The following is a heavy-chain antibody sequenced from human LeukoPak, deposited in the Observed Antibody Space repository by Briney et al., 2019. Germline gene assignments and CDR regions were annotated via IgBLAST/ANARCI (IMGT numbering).Heavy chain of an antibody. CDR2: INPYSGGT. CDR3: ASTENCDY. V-gene: IGHV1-2*02. Sequence: ASVKVSCKASGYTFTAYYMRWVQRAPGQGLEWVGWINPYSGGTNYAQKFQGRVTMTRDTSISTAYMELSSLRSDDAAVYYCASTENCDYWGQGTLVTVSS. CDR1: GYTFTAYY. J-gene: IGHJ4*02.